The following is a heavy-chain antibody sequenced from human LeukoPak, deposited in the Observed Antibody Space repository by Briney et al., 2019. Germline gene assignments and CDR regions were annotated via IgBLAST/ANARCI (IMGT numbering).Heavy chain of an antibody. Sequence: PSETLSLTCAVYGGSFSGYYWSWIRQPPGKGLEWIGEINHSGSTNYNPSLKSRVTISVDTSKNQFSLKLSSVTAADTAVYYCARGSEELLGAFDIWGQGTMVTVSS. D-gene: IGHD3-10*01. CDR3: ARGSEELLGAFDI. V-gene: IGHV4-34*01. CDR2: INHSGST. J-gene: IGHJ3*02. CDR1: GGSFSGYY.